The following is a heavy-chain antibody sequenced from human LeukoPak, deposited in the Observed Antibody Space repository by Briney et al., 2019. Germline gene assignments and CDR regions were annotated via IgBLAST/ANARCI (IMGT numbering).Heavy chain of an antibody. D-gene: IGHD3-9*01. J-gene: IGHJ4*02. Sequence: GRSLRLSCTVSGFTFSDDAISWVRQAPGKGLEWVGFIRSKAFGGTTQYAASVKGRFTISRDDSKSIAYLQMNSLKTEDTAVYYCANYDILTGYPGGYWGQGTLVTVSS. CDR3: ANYDILTGYPGGY. V-gene: IGHV3-49*04. CDR2: IRSKAFGGTT. CDR1: GFTFSDDA.